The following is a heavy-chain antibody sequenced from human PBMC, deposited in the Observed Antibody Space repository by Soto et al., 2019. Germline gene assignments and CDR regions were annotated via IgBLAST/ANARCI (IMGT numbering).Heavy chain of an antibody. CDR3: ARVCMVRGVIVSYYYYHGMDV. J-gene: IGHJ6*02. Sequence: GGSLRLSCAASGFTFSSYWMSWVRQAPGKGLEWVANIKQDGSEKYYVDSVKGRFTISRDNAKNSLYLQMNSLRAEDTAVYYCARVCMVRGVIVSYYYYHGMDVWGQGTTVTVSS. V-gene: IGHV3-7*01. D-gene: IGHD3-10*01. CDR1: GFTFSSYW. CDR2: IKQDGSEK.